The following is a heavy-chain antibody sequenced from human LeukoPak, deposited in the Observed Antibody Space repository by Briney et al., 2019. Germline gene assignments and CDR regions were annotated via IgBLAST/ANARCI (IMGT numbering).Heavy chain of an antibody. CDR2: VNPDSGGT. Sequence: ASVKVSCKASGYTFTSYYMHWVRQAPGQGLEWMGWVNPDSGGTNYAQKFQGRVTMTRDTSISTAYMELSRLRSDDTAVYYCARSFWELNHDAFDIWGQGTMVTVSS. CDR3: ARSFWELNHDAFDI. V-gene: IGHV1-2*02. J-gene: IGHJ3*02. D-gene: IGHD1-26*01. CDR1: GYTFTSYY.